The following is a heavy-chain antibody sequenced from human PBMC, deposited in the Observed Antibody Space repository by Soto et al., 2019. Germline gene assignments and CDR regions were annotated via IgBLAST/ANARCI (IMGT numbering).Heavy chain of an antibody. CDR1: GGSISSSSYY. J-gene: IGHJ5*02. V-gene: IGHV4-39*01. D-gene: IGHD4-17*01. CDR3: ARVDSYGDYVRSWFDP. CDR2: IYYSGST. Sequence: QLQLQESGPGLVKPSETLSLTCTVSGGSISSSSYYWGWIRQPPGKGLEWIGSIYYSGSTYYNTSLKSRVTISVDTSKNQFSLKLSSVTAADTAVYYCARVDSYGDYVRSWFDPWGQGTLVTVSS.